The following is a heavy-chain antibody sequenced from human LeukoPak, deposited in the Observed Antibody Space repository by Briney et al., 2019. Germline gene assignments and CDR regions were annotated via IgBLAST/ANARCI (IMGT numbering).Heavy chain of an antibody. D-gene: IGHD1-26*01. CDR3: ARGRSGSYSDAFDI. CDR1: GFTFDDYG. V-gene: IGHV3-20*04. J-gene: IGHJ3*02. Sequence: GRSLRLSCAASGFTFDDYGMSWVRQAPGKGLEWVSGINWNGGSTGYADSVKGRFTISRDNAKNSLYLQMNSLRAEDTALCYCARGRSGSYSDAFDIWGQGTMVTVSS. CDR2: INWNGGST.